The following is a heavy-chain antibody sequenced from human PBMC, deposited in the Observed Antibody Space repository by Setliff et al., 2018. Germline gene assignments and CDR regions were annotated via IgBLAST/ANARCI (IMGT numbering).Heavy chain of an antibody. V-gene: IGHV4-59*08. D-gene: IGHD3-3*01. CDR1: GGSFTPYY. J-gene: IGHJ6*03. CDR3: ARMSGFQYMDV. CDR2: VYYSGTA. Sequence: KTSETLSLTCTASGGSFTPYYWSWIRQPPGKGLEWIGYVYYSGTAYYNPSLKSRVTISLDTSNNQFSLSLSSVTAADTAVYYCARMSGFQYMDVWGKGTTVTAP.